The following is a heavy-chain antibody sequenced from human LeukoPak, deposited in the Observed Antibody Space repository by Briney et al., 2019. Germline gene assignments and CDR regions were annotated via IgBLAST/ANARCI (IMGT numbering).Heavy chain of an antibody. D-gene: IGHD6-13*01. CDR2: IYYSGST. CDR3: AVSSWPGTRLDY. Sequence: PSETLSLTCTVSGGSISSSSYFWGWIRQPPGRGLEWIGSIYYSGSTYYNPSLKSRVTIFVDTSKNQFSLRLSSMTAADTAVYYCAVSSWPGTRLDYWGQGTLVTVSS. V-gene: IGHV4-39*01. CDR1: GGSISSSSYF. J-gene: IGHJ4*02.